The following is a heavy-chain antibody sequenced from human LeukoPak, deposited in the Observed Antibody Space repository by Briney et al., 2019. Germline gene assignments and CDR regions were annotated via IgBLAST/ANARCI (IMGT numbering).Heavy chain of an antibody. V-gene: IGHV4-34*01. J-gene: IGHJ4*02. CDR1: GGSLSGYY. D-gene: IGHD6-19*01. CDR3: ARPYSSGWDYFDY. CDR2: INHSGST. Sequence: PSETLSLTCAVYGGSLSGYYWSWIRQPPGKGLEWIGEINHSGSTNYNPSLKSRVTISVDTSKNQFSLKLSSVTAADTAVYYCARPYSSGWDYFDYWGQGTLVTVSS.